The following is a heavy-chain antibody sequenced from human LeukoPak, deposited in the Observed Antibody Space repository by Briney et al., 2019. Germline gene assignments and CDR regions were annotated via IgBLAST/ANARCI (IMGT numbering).Heavy chain of an antibody. CDR3: AKGRGPAATHPDY. D-gene: IGHD6-25*01. CDR2: IYGSGGIT. Sequence: GGSLRLSCAASGFTFTYYSMTWVRQAPGKGLEWVSAIYGSGGITYYADSVKGRLTISRDDSKNTLYLQMNSLRAEDTAVYYCAKGRGPAATHPDYWGQGTLVTVSS. J-gene: IGHJ4*02. V-gene: IGHV3-23*01. CDR1: GFTFTYYS.